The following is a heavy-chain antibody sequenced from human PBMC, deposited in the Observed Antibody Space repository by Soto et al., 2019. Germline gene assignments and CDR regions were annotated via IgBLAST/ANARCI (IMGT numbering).Heavy chain of an antibody. CDR3: ARDLRIAVAGDYYYGMDV. D-gene: IGHD6-19*01. Sequence: QVQLVQSGAEVKKPGASVKVSCKASGYTFTGYYMHWVRQAPGQGLEWMGWINPNSGGTNYAQKFQGWGPMTRDTSISTAYMELSRLRSDDTAVYYCARDLRIAVAGDYYYGMDVWGQGTTVTVSS. J-gene: IGHJ6*02. CDR2: INPNSGGT. V-gene: IGHV1-2*04. CDR1: GYTFTGYY.